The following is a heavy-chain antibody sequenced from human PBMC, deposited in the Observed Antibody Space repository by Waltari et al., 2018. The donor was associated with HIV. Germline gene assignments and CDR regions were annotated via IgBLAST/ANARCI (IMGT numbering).Heavy chain of an antibody. J-gene: IGHJ4*02. CDR3: ASTYYDLLEGWYFDF. V-gene: IGHV4-38-2*02. Sequence: QVQLQESGPGLVKPSETLSLTCSVSDYSITSGYYWGWIRQSPGRGLEWIGSISHSGTTVYDPSLKSRVTLVRDTSKNQFFLKLTSATAEDTAVYYCASTYYDLLEGWYFDFWGQGRLVTVSS. D-gene: IGHD3-3*01. CDR1: DYSITSGYY. CDR2: ISHSGTT.